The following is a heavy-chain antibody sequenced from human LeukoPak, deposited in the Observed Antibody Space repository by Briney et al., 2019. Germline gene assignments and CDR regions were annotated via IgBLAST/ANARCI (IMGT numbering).Heavy chain of an antibody. V-gene: IGHV3-23*01. CDR1: GFTFSSYA. Sequence: GGSLRLSCAASGFTFSSYAMSWVRQAPGKGLEWVSAISGSGGSTYYADSVKGRFTISRDNSKNTLYLQMNSLRAEDTAVYYCARSLGHYYDSSGYFSPFDYWGQGTLVTVSS. CDR2: ISGSGGST. D-gene: IGHD3-22*01. J-gene: IGHJ4*02. CDR3: ARSLGHYYDSSGYFSPFDY.